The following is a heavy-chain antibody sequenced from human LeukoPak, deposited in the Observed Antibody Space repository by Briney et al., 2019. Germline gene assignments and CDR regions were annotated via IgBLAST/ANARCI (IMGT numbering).Heavy chain of an antibody. CDR2: IYYSGST. D-gene: IGHD3-22*01. Sequence: PSETLSLTCTVSGGSVSSSSYFWAWIRQSPGKGLEWIATIYYSGSTYYNPSLKSRVTISVDTSKNQFSLKLSSVTAADTAVYYCALSFIVVAFDAFDIWGQGTMVTVSS. CDR3: ALSFIVVAFDAFDI. V-gene: IGHV4-39*01. CDR1: GGSVSSSSYF. J-gene: IGHJ3*02.